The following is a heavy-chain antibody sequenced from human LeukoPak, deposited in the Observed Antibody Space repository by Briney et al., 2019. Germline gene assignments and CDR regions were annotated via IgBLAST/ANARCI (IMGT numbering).Heavy chain of an antibody. J-gene: IGHJ4*02. CDR2: INHSGST. Sequence: SETLSLTCTVSGGSISSYYWSWIRQPPGKGLEWIGEINHSGSTNYNPSLKSRVTISVDTSKNQFSLKLSSVTAADTAVYYCARVPRYSYGPDYWSQGTLVTVSS. V-gene: IGHV4-34*01. D-gene: IGHD5-18*01. CDR1: GGSISSYY. CDR3: ARVPRYSYGPDY.